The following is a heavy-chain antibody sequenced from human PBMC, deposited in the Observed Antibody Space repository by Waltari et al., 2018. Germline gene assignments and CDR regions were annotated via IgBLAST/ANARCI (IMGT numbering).Heavy chain of an antibody. CDR3: ARMYYDFWSGYSPMYYFDY. D-gene: IGHD3-3*01. Sequence: QVQLVQSGAEVKKPGSSVKVSCKASGGTFSSYAISWVRQAPGQGLEWMGGIIPIFGTANYAQKFQGRVTITTDESTSTAYMELSSLRSEDTAVYYCARMYYDFWSGYSPMYYFDYWGQGTLVTVSS. CDR2: IIPIFGTA. V-gene: IGHV1-69*05. CDR1: GGTFSSYA. J-gene: IGHJ4*02.